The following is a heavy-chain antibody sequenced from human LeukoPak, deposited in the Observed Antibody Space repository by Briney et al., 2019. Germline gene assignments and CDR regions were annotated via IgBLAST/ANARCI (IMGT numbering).Heavy chain of an antibody. V-gene: IGHV3-23*01. Sequence: PGGSLRLSCAASGFTFSSYWMHWVRQAPGKGLEWVSAISGSGGSTYYADSVKGRFTISRDNSKITLYLQMNTLRAGDTAVYSCAKNGRGYSSDYFDYWGQGTLVTVSS. D-gene: IGHD5-18*01. CDR2: ISGSGGST. CDR1: GFTFSSYW. CDR3: AKNGRGYSSDYFDY. J-gene: IGHJ4*02.